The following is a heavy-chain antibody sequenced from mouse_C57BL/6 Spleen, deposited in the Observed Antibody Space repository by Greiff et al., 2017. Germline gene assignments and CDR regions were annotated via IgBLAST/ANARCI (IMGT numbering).Heavy chain of an antibody. V-gene: IGHV3-6*01. CDR3: ARVESYGNVFAY. CDR1: GYSITSGYY. Sequence: EVQLQESGPGLVKPSQSLSLTCSVTGYSITSGYYWNWIRQFPGNKLEWMGYISYDGSNNYNPSLKNRISITRDTSKNQFFLKLNSVTTEDTATYYCARVESYGNVFAYWGQGTLVTVSA. D-gene: IGHD2-1*01. CDR2: ISYDGSN. J-gene: IGHJ3*01.